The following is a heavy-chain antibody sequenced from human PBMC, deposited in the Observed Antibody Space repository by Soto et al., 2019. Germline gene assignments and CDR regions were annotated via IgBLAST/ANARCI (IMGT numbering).Heavy chain of an antibody. D-gene: IGHD4-17*01. CDR3: ARATSTDYGDWGNWFDP. Sequence: QVQLQESGPGLVKPSGTLSLTCAVSSGSISSSNWWSWVRQPPGKGLEWIGEIYHSGSTNYNPSLKSRVTISVDKSKNQFSLKLSSVAAADTDVYYCARATSTDYGDWGNWFDPWGQGTLVTVSS. V-gene: IGHV4-4*02. CDR1: SGSISSSNW. J-gene: IGHJ5*02. CDR2: IYHSGST.